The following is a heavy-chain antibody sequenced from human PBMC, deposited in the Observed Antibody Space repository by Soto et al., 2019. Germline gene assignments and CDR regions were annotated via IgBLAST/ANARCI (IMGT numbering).Heavy chain of an antibody. CDR1: GGTFSTYA. D-gene: IGHD5-18*01. J-gene: IGHJ4*02. CDR3: ASGIQLWLRRINNGYSG. V-gene: IGHV1-69*12. CDR2: IIPMFGTA. Sequence: QVQLVQSGAEVKKPESSVKVSCKAPGGTFSTYAISWVRQAPGQGLEWMGGIIPMFGTANHAQRFQDRVTITADESTNTVYMELSSLRSDDTAVYFCASGIQLWLRRINNGYSGWGQGTLVTVSS.